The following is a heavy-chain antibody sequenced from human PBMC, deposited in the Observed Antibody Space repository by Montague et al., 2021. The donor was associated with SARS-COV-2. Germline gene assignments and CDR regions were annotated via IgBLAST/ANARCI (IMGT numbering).Heavy chain of an antibody. V-gene: IGHV4-31*03. J-gene: IGHJ5*01. Sequence: TLSLTCTVSGGSISSGGYYRSWIRQHPGKGLEWIGYIYYSGSTYYNPSLKSRLTISVDTSKNRFSLKLSSVTAADTAMYYYARACVVVPTTRNWFDPWGQGTTVTVSS. D-gene: IGHD2-2*01. CDR3: ARACVVVPTTRNWFDP. CDR2: IYYSGST. CDR1: GGSISSGGYY.